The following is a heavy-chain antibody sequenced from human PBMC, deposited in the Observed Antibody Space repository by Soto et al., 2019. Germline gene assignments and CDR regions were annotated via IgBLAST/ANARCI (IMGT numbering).Heavy chain of an antibody. CDR3: ARVAFNYDILTGYYKDTEVSNWFDP. CDR1: SGSISSGGYY. D-gene: IGHD3-9*01. Sequence: PSETLSLTCTVSSGSISSGGYYWSWIRQHPGKGLEWIGYIYYSGSTYYNPSLKSRVTISVDTSKNQFSLKLSSVTAADTAVYYCARVAFNYDILTGYYKDTEVSNWFDPWGQGTLVTVSS. J-gene: IGHJ5*02. V-gene: IGHV4-31*03. CDR2: IYYSGST.